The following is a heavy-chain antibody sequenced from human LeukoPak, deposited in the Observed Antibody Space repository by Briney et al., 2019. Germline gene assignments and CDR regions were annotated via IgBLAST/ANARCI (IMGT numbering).Heavy chain of an antibody. CDR2: INHSGST. D-gene: IGHD3-3*01. V-gene: IGHV4-34*01. J-gene: IGHJ4*02. Sequence: SETLSLTCAAYGGSFSGYYLSWIRQPPGKGLEWIGAINHSGSTNYNPSLKSRVIISVDTTKNQFSLMQSYVPAADAAAYYCAGASSYYDVWSGTPEGYYFDYWGQGTLVTVSS. CDR1: GGSFSGYY. CDR3: AGASSYYDVWSGTPEGYYFDY.